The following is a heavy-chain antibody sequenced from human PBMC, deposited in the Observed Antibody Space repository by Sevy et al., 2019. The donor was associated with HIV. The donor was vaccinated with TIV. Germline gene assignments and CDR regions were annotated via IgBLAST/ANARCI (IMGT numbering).Heavy chain of an antibody. CDR2: IKQDGSEK. V-gene: IGHV3-7*03. Sequence: GGSLRLSCAASGFTFSSYWMSWVRQAPGKGLEWVANIKQDGSEKYYVDSVKGRFTLSRDNAKNSLCLQMNSLRAEDTAVYYCARDEVMITFGGVIGNPHAFDIWGQGTMVTVSS. CDR1: GFTFSSYW. J-gene: IGHJ3*02. CDR3: ARDEVMITFGGVIGNPHAFDI. D-gene: IGHD3-16*02.